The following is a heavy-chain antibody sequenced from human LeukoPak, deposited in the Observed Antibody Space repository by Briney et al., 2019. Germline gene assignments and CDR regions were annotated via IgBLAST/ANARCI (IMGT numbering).Heavy chain of an antibody. J-gene: IGHJ5*02. CDR3: ARAEYELTTNNWFDP. CDR2: IYYSGST. CDR1: GGSISSYY. Sequence: KPSETLSLTCTVSGGSISSYYWSWIRQPPGKGLEWIGYIYYSGSTNYNPSLKSRVTISVDTSKNQFSLKLSSVTAADTAVYYCARAEYELTTNNWFDPWGQGTLVTVSS. D-gene: IGHD2-2*01. V-gene: IGHV4-59*01.